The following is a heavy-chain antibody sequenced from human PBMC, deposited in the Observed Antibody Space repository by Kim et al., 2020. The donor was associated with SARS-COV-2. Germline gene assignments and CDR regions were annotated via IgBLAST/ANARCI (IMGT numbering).Heavy chain of an antibody. J-gene: IGHJ6*02. CDR2: IIPIFGTA. CDR1: GGTFSSYA. Sequence: SVKVSCKASGGTFSSYAISWVRQAPGQGLEWMGGIIPIFGTANYAQKFQGRVTITADESTSTAYMELSSLRSEDTAVYYCARAVEVAAAGTFGYYYYGMDVWGQGTTVTVSS. D-gene: IGHD6-13*01. CDR3: ARAVEVAAAGTFGYYYYGMDV. V-gene: IGHV1-69*13.